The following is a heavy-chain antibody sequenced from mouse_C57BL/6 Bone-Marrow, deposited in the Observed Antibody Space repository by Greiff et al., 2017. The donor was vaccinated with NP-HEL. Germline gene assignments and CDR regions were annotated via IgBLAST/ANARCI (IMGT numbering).Heavy chain of an antibody. CDR1: GYTFTDYN. V-gene: IGHV1-22*01. J-gene: IGHJ2*01. D-gene: IGHD2-10*02. CDR3: ARGYGNPLDY. CDR2: INPKNGGT. Sequence: EVQLQQSGPELVKPGASVKMSCKASGYTFTDYNMHWVKQSHGKSLEWIGYINPKNGGTSYNQKFKGKATLTVNKSSSTAYMELRSLTSEVSAVYYCARGYGNPLDYWGQGTTLTVSS.